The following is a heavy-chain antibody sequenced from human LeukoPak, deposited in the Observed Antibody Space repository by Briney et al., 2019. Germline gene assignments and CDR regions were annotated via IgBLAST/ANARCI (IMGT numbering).Heavy chain of an antibody. CDR1: GFTFSSYE. CDR2: ISSSGSII. CDR3: AREGRSGYDLTGYYGMDV. J-gene: IGHJ6*04. Sequence: GGSLRLSCAASGFTFSSYEMNWVRQAPGKGLEWVSYISSSGSIIYYADSVKGRFTISRDNAKNSLYVQMNSLRAEDTAVYYCAREGRSGYDLTGYYGMDVWGKGTTVTVSS. V-gene: IGHV3-48*03. D-gene: IGHD5-12*01.